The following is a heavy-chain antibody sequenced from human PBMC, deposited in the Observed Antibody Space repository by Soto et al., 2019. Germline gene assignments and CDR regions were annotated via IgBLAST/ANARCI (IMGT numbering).Heavy chain of an antibody. CDR1: GFTFSSYA. D-gene: IGHD2-15*01. V-gene: IGHV3-23*01. CDR3: AKCGGLGAPRGGGSCLCPVDY. Sequence: EVQLSQSGGGLVQPGGSLRLSCATSGFTFSSYAMNWVRQAPGKGLEWVSGSDSGGPTYYTDSVKGRFTVSRDNSKNTLYLQMNNLRAEDTAVYYCAKCGGLGAPRGGGSCLCPVDYWGQGILVTVSS. J-gene: IGHJ4*02. CDR2: SDSGGPT.